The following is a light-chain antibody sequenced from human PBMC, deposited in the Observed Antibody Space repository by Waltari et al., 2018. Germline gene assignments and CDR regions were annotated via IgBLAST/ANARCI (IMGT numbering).Light chain of an antibody. Sequence: QSALTQTASDSGYLGLPITISCLRTSSAVENYILASWYQQHPGKAPKLMISAGSKRPSGVSNRFSGSKSGNTASLTISGLQAEDEADYYCCSYAGSSTYVFGTGTKVTVL. V-gene: IGLV2-23*01. CDR1: SSAVENYIL. J-gene: IGLJ1*01. CDR3: CSYAGSSTYV. CDR2: AGS.